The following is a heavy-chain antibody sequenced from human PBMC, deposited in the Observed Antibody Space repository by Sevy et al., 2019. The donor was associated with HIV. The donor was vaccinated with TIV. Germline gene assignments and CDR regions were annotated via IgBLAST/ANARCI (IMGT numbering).Heavy chain of an antibody. Sequence: QSQTLSLTCAISGDSVSSNSAAWNWIRQSPSGGLEWLGRTYYRSKWYNDYAVSVKSRITINPDTSKNQFSLQLNSVTPEDMAVYYCARDLVGFLPVAGTYYYYYMDVWGKGTTVTVSS. D-gene: IGHD6-19*01. CDR1: GDSVSSNSAA. CDR2: TYYRSKWYN. CDR3: ARDLVGFLPVAGTYYYYYMDV. V-gene: IGHV6-1*01. J-gene: IGHJ6*03.